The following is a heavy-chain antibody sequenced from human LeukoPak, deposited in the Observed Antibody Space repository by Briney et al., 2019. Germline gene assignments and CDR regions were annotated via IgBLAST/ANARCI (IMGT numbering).Heavy chain of an antibody. Sequence: GASVTVSCKTSGYTFTDYYMHWVRQAPGQGLEWMGWINTNSGATNYAQKFHGRVTMTRNTSISTAYMELSSLRSEDTAVYYCARSRYCSSTSCLHYYYYGMDVWGQATTVTVSS. CDR2: INTNSGAT. CDR1: GYTFTDYY. V-gene: IGHV1-2*02. J-gene: IGHJ6*02. CDR3: ARSRYCSSTSCLHYYYYGMDV. D-gene: IGHD2-2*01.